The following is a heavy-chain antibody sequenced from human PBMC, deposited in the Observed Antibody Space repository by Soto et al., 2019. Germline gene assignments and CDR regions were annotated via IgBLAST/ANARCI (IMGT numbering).Heavy chain of an antibody. CDR1: GFTFCSYG. Sequence: QVQLVESGGGVVQPGRSLRLSCAASGFTFCSYGMHWVRQAPGKGLEWVAVISYDGNNKYYADSVKGRFTISRDNSKNTLYLQMNSLRAEDKAVYYCERDRRAYYYASSDYWGQGTLVTVSS. J-gene: IGHJ4*02. V-gene: IGHV3-30*03. CDR2: ISYDGNNK. D-gene: IGHD3-22*01. CDR3: ERDRRAYYYASSDY.